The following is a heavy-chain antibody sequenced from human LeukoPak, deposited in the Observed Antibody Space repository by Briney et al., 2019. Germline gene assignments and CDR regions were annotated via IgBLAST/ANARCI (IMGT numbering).Heavy chain of an antibody. J-gene: IGHJ4*02. V-gene: IGHV3-23*01. CDR1: GFTLSSYA. CDR3: AKQGFGC. Sequence: GGSLRLSCTASGFTLSSYAVSWVRQAPGEGLEWVSTISGSADNTNYAEAVKGRFTISRDNSKNTMYLQMNSLRAEDTAVYYCAKQGFGCWGQGTLVTVSS. CDR2: ISGSADNT.